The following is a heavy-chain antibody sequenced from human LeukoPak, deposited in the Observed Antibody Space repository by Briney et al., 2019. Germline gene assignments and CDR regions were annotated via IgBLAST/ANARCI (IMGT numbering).Heavy chain of an antibody. D-gene: IGHD5-18*01. CDR2: INTNTGNP. Sequence: ASVKVSCKASGGTFSSYAISWVRQAPGQGLEWMGWINTNTGNPTYAQGFTGRFVFSLDTSVSTAYLQISSLKAEDTAVYYCARLGGIYTAMERPSMDVWGKGTTVTVSS. V-gene: IGHV7-4-1*02. CDR1: GGTFSSYA. J-gene: IGHJ6*03. CDR3: ARLGGIYTAMERPSMDV.